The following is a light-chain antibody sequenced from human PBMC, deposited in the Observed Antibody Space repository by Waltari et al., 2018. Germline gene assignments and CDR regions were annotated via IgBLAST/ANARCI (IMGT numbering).Light chain of an antibody. CDR2: KAS. CDR1: QTISSW. Sequence: DIQMTQSPSSLSASVGDRVTITCRASQTISSWLAWYQQKPGKAPKLLIYKASTLESGVPSRFSGSGSGTEFTLTISSLQPGDFATYYCRQFNSFPWTFDHGTKVEIK. J-gene: IGKJ1*01. CDR3: RQFNSFPWT. V-gene: IGKV1-5*03.